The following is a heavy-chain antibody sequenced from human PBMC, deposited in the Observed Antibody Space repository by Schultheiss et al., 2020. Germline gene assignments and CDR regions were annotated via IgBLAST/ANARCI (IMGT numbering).Heavy chain of an antibody. CDR1: GFTFSSYA. V-gene: IGHV3-30-3*01. CDR3: ARDLGLRTAFDI. CDR2: ISYDGSNK. Sequence: GESLKISCAASGFTFSSYAMHWVRQAPGKGLEWVAVISYDGSNKYYADSVKGRFTISRDNSKNTLYLQMNSLRAEDTAVYYCARDLGLRTAFDIWGQGTTVTVAS. J-gene: IGHJ3*02. D-gene: IGHD3-16*01.